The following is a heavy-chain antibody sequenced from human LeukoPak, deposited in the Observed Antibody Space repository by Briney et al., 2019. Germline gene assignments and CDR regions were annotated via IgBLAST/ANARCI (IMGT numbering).Heavy chain of an antibody. CDR2: IKEDGSEK. V-gene: IGHV3-7*03. CDR3: ARASCPGNDWRGCFDH. Sequence: QAGGSLRLSCAASTFTFRNYWMSWVRQAPGKGLEWVANIKEDGSEKDYVDSVKGRFTISRDNAKNSLYLQMNSLRADDTAVYYCARASCPGNDWRGCFDHWGQGTLVTVSS. D-gene: IGHD3-9*01. J-gene: IGHJ4*02. CDR1: TFTFRNYW.